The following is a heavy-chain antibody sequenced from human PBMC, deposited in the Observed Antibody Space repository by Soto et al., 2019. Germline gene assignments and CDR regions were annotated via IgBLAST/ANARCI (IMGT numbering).Heavy chain of an antibody. V-gene: IGHV4-34*01. CDR2: SNHGGST. Sequence: QVQLQQWGAGLLKPSETLSLTCAIYGGPFSGYYWNWIRQPPGKGLVGFGESNHGGSTNYNPSLKSRVTMAVDTSRNQFSLRLSSVTAADTAVYYCARDRQRGYCTGGDCYSYFDYWGQGTQVIVSS. D-gene: IGHD2-8*02. CDR3: ARDRQRGYCTGGDCYSYFDY. J-gene: IGHJ4*02. CDR1: GGPFSGYY.